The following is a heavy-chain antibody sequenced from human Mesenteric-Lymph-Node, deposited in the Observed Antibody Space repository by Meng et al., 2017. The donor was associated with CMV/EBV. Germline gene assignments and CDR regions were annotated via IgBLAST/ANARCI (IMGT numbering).Heavy chain of an antibody. CDR2: IIPILGIA. J-gene: IGHJ4*02. V-gene: IGHV1-69*10. Sequence: SVKVSCKASGGTFSSYAISWVRQAPGQGLEWMGGIIPILGIANYTQKFQGRVTMTTDTSTSTAYMELRSLRSDDTAVYYCARALTIFGVVTPGYWGQGTLVTVSS. CDR3: ARALTIFGVVTPGY. D-gene: IGHD3-3*01. CDR1: GGTFSSYA.